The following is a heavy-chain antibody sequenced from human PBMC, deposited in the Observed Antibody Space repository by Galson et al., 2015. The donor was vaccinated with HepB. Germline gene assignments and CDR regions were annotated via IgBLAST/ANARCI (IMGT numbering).Heavy chain of an antibody. V-gene: IGHV3-7*01. Sequence: SLRLSCAASGFTLSSYWMTWVRQAPGKGLEWVANIKQDGSEEYYVDSVKGRFTISRDNAKNSLYLQMNSLRAEDTAVYYCARALDYLDWYFDLWGRGTLVTVSS. CDR3: ARALDYLDWYFDL. CDR2: IKQDGSEE. CDR1: GFTLSSYW. D-gene: IGHD1-1*01. J-gene: IGHJ2*01.